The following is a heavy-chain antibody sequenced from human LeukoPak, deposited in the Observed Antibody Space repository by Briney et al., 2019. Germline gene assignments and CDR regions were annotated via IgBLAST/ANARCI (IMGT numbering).Heavy chain of an antibody. D-gene: IGHD3-3*01. CDR2: IYSGGST. V-gene: IGHV3-53*01. CDR1: GFTGSNNY. CDR3: ARVDFWSGHAFDI. J-gene: IGHJ3*02. Sequence: GGSLRLSCAASGFTGSNNYMSWVGQAPGKGLEWVSVIYSGGSTYNADSVKGRFTISRDNSKNTVFLQMNSLRAEDTAVYYCARVDFWSGHAFDIWGQGTMVTVSS.